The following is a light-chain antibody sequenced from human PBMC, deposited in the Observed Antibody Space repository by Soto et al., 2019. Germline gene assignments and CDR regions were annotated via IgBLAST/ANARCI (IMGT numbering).Light chain of an antibody. CDR1: QSVSSSY. Sequence: EIVLTQSPGTLSLSPGERATLSCRASQSVSSSYLAWYQQKPRQAPRLLIYGASSRATGIPDRFSGSGSGTDFTLTISRLEPEDFAVYYCQQYGSSIFTFGPGTKVDIK. CDR2: GAS. CDR3: QQYGSSIFT. V-gene: IGKV3-20*01. J-gene: IGKJ3*01.